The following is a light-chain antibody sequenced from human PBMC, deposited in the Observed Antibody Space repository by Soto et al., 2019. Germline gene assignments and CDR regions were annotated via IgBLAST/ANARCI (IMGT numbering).Light chain of an antibody. Sequence: DIVMTQSPDSLAVSLGERATINCKSSQSVLYSSNNKNYLAWYQQKPGQPPKLLIYWASTRESGVPDRFSGSGSGTDFNLTISSLQAEDVAVYYCQQEYSTPRTFGQGTKVEIK. V-gene: IGKV4-1*01. CDR3: QQEYSTPRT. CDR2: WAS. CDR1: QSVLYSSNNKNY. J-gene: IGKJ1*01.